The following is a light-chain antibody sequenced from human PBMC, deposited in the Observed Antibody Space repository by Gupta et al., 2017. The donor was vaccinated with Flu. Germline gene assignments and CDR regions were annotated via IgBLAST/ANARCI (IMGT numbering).Light chain of an antibody. Sequence: ELVMTQSPSTLSVSPGERATLSCRASQSISTDLAWYQQQPGQAPRLLLFGSSTRATGIPARFSGSGSGTEFTLTISSLQSEDFAVYYCQQYNNWPPLTFGGGTKVEIK. J-gene: IGKJ4*01. CDR2: GSS. CDR1: QSISTD. CDR3: QQYNNWPPLT. V-gene: IGKV3-15*01.